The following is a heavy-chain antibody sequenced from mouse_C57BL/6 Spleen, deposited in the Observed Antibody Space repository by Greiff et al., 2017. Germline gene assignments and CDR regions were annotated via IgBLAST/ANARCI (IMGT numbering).Heavy chain of an antibody. CDR2: INPGSGGT. CDR1: GYAFTNYL. CDR3: ARWRLPYCSSYFYAMDY. V-gene: IGHV1-54*01. D-gene: IGHD1-1*01. J-gene: IGHJ4*01. Sequence: QVQLQQSGAELVRPGTSVKVSCKASGYAFTNYLIEWVKQRPGQGLEWIGVINPGSGGTNYNEKFKGKATLTADKSSSTAYMQLSSLTSEDSAVYFCARWRLPYCSSYFYAMDYWGQGTSVTVSS.